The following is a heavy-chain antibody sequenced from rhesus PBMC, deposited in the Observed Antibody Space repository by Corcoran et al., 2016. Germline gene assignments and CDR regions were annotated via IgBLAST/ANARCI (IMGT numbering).Heavy chain of an antibody. J-gene: IGHJ4*01. CDR3: ARRKVLFDY. CDR2: NSGSSGST. CDR1: GGSVSSSNW. Sequence: QVQLQESGPGLVKPSETLSLTCAVSGGSVSSSNWWSWIRQPPGKGLEWIGYNSGSSGSTYYNPSLKSRVTISTDTSKNQFSLKLSSVTAADTAVYYCARRKVLFDYWGQGVLVTVSS. V-gene: IGHV4-65*01.